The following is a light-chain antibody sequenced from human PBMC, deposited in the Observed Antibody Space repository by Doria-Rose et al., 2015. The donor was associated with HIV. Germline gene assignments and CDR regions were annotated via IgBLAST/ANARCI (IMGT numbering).Light chain of an antibody. CDR2: WAS. Sequence: VLTQSPESLGMSLGERATLNRKSNQSLLYTSKNYLAWYQQKPGQPPKLLIYWASTRQSGVPARFSGSGSETDCTLTISSLEAEDVAVYYCQQYYDTPSFGPGTTVDIK. V-gene: IGKV4-1*01. J-gene: IGKJ3*01. CDR3: QQYYDTPS. CDR1: QSLLYTSKNY.